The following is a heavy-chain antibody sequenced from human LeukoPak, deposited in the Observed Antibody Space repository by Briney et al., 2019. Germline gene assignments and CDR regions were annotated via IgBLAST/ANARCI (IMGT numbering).Heavy chain of an antibody. CDR1: GGAISSYY. J-gene: IGHJ4*02. CDR3: ARGPNFDY. V-gene: IGHV4-59*12. CDR2: IYYSGST. Sequence: PSETLSLTCSVSGGAISSYYWSWIRQPPGKGLEWVGYIYYSGSTNYNPSLKSRVTISVDTSKNQFSLKLSSVTAADTAVYYCARGPNFDYWGQGTLVTVSS.